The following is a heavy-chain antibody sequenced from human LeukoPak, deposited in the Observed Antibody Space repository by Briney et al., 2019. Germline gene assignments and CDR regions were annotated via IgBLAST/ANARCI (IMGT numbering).Heavy chain of an antibody. D-gene: IGHD4-17*01. J-gene: IGHJ4*02. CDR2: ISGSGGST. CDR3: ARDYGDYYFDY. CDR1: GFTFSSYA. Sequence: GGSLTLSCAASGFTFSSYAMSWVRQAPGKGLEWVSAISGSGGSTYYADSVKGRFTISRDNSKNTLYLQMNSLRAEDTAVYYCARDYGDYYFDYWGQGTLVTVSS. V-gene: IGHV3-23*01.